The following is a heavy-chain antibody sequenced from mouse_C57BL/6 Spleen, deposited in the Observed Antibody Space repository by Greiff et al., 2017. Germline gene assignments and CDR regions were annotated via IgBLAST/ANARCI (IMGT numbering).Heavy chain of an antibody. D-gene: IGHD4-1*01. CDR3: VRDSNWSWFAY. CDR1: GFTFNTYA. Sequence: DVHLVESGGGLVQPKGSLKLSCAASGFTFNTYAMHWVRQAPGRGWEWVARIRSKSSNYATYYVDSVKDRFTIARDDSQSMLYLQMNNLKTEDTAMYYCVRDSNWSWFAYWGQGTLVTVSA. CDR2: IRSKSSNYAT. V-gene: IGHV10-3*01. J-gene: IGHJ3*01.